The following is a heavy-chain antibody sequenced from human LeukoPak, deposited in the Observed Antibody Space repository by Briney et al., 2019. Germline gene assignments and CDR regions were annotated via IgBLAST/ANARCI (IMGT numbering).Heavy chain of an antibody. CDR1: GYIFTTYW. CDR2: IYPGDSDT. D-gene: IGHD4-17*01. CDR3: ARQSTTSSPSDY. V-gene: IGHV5-51*01. Sequence: GESLKISCKTSGYIFTTYWIAWVRQMPGKGLEWMGIIYPGDSDTRYSPSFQGQVTISADKSINTAYLQWSSLKASDTAMYYCARQSTTSSPSDYWRQGTLVTVSS. J-gene: IGHJ4*02.